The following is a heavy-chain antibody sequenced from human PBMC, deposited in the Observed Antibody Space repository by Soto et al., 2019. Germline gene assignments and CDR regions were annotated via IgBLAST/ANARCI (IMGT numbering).Heavy chain of an antibody. D-gene: IGHD6-19*01. Sequence: PGGSLRLSCAASGFTFSSYGMHWVRQAPGKGLEWVAVISYDGSNKYYADSVKGRFTISRDNSKNTLYLQMNSLRAEDTAVYYCAKESRGWYFDYGGKETRVTVPS. CDR1: GFTFSSYG. CDR3: AKESRGWYFDY. V-gene: IGHV3-30*18. J-gene: IGHJ4*02. CDR2: ISYDGSNK.